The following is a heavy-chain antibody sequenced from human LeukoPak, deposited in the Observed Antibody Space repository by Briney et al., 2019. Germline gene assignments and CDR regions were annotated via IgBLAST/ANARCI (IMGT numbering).Heavy chain of an antibody. Sequence: KPSETLSLTCTVSGGSISSSSYYWGWIRQPPGKGLEWIGSIYYSGSTYYNPSLKSRVTISVDTSKSQFSLKLTSVTAADTAVYYCARAYDILTGYSQNWFDPWGQGTLVTVSS. CDR3: ARAYDILTGYSQNWFDP. J-gene: IGHJ5*02. CDR2: IYYSGST. V-gene: IGHV4-39*07. D-gene: IGHD3-9*01. CDR1: GGSISSSSYY.